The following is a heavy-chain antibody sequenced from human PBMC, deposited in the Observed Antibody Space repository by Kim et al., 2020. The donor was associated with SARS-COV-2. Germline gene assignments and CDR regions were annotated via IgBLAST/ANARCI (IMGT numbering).Heavy chain of an antibody. Sequence: LETLSLTCTVSGGSISSSSYYWGWIRQPPGKGLEWIGSIYYSGSTYYNPSLKSRVTISVDTSKNQFSLKLSSVTAADTAVYYCARHKPPALIEMATIYSSFLGAFDIWGQGTMVTVSS. CDR2: IYYSGST. CDR1: GGSISSSSYY. D-gene: IGHD5-12*01. V-gene: IGHV4-39*01. J-gene: IGHJ3*02. CDR3: ARHKPPALIEMATIYSSFLGAFDI.